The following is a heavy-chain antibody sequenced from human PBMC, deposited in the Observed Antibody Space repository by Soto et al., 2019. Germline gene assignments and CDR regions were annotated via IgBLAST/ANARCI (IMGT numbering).Heavy chain of an antibody. CDR3: ARGGCSGGSCYSRYFDY. J-gene: IGHJ4*02. D-gene: IGHD2-15*01. Sequence: GGSLRLSCAASGFTFSSYSMNWVRQAPGKGLEWLSSISSSSSYIYYADSVKGRFTISRDNAKNSLYLQMNSLRAEDTAVYYCARGGCSGGSCYSRYFDYWGQGTLVTVSS. CDR2: ISSSSSYI. CDR1: GFTFSSYS. V-gene: IGHV3-21*01.